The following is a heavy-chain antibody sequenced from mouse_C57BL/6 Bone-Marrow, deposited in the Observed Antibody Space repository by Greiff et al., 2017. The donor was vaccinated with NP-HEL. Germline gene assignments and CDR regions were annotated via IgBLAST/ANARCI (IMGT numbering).Heavy chain of an antibody. CDR3: TRGAY. J-gene: IGHJ3*01. V-gene: IGHV1-80*01. CDR2: IYPGDGDT. CDR1: GYEFSNYW. Sequence: QVQLQQSGAELVKPGASVKISCKASGYEFSNYWMNWVKQRPGTGLEWIGQIYPGDGDTKYNGKFKDKATLPADKSYSTAYMQRSRLTSEYSAVYFCTRGAYWGQGTLVTVSA.